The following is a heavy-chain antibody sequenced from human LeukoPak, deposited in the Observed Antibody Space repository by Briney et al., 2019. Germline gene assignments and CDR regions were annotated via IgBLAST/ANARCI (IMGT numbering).Heavy chain of an antibody. CDR3: ARDGVIAVAWFDP. CDR2: ISAYNGNT. V-gene: IGHV1-18*01. D-gene: IGHD6-19*01. J-gene: IGHJ5*02. Sequence: ASVKVSCKASGYTFTSYDINWVRQATGQGLEWMGWISAYNGNTNYAQKLQGRVTMTTDTSTSTAYMELRSLRSDDTAVYYCARDGVIAVAWFDPWGQGTLVTVSS. CDR1: GYTFTSYD.